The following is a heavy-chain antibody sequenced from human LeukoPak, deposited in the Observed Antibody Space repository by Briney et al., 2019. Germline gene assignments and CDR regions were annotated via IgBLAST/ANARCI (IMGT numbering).Heavy chain of an antibody. Sequence: SETLPLTCTVSGGSISSSRYYWGWIRQPPGKGLEWIGSIYYSGSTYYNPPLKSRVTISEDTSKNQCSLKLSSVTAADTAVYYCARQLIVTTTEDYWGQGTLATVSS. CDR1: GGSISSSRYY. CDR3: ARQLIVTTTEDY. J-gene: IGHJ4*02. D-gene: IGHD4-17*01. CDR2: IYYSGST. V-gene: IGHV4-39*01.